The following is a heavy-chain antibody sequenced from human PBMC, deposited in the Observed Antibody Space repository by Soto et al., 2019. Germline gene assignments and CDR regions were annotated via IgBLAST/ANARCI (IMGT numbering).Heavy chain of an antibody. CDR3: ARARAGYSSGWYDNWFDP. J-gene: IGHJ5*02. D-gene: IGHD6-19*01. CDR2: SYYSGST. CDR1: GGAVSSGSYY. Sequence: QVQLQESGPGLVKPSETLSLTCTVSGGAVSSGSYYWSWIRQPPGKGLEWIGYSYYSGSTNYNPSLPSRVTISVDTSKNQFSLKLSSVTAADTAVYYCARARAGYSSGWYDNWFDPWGQGTLVTVSS. V-gene: IGHV4-61*01.